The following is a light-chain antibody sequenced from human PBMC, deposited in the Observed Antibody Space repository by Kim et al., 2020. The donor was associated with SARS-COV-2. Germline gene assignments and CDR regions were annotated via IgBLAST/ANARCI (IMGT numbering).Light chain of an antibody. CDR1: RSITNK. J-gene: IGKJ1*01. V-gene: IGKV3-11*01. CDR2: DAS. Sequence: EIVLTQSPATLSLSPGERAALSCRASRSITNKLTWYQQKPGQAPRLLIYDASNRATDIPARFSGSASGTDFTLTITSLEPEDFAVYYCQQRYDWPATFGQGTKVDIK. CDR3: QQRYDWPAT.